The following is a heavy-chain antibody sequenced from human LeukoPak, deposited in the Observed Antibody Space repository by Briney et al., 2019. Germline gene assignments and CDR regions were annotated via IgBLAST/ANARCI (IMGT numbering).Heavy chain of an antibody. D-gene: IGHD3-10*01. CDR1: NASIISSSYY. Sequence: SETLSLTCSVSNASIISSSYYWSWIRQPPGKGLEWIGYIYYSGSTNYNPSLKSRVTISVDTSKNQFSLKLSSVTAADTAVYYCARRALSFGEPADAFDIWGQGTMVTVSS. CDR2: IYYSGST. J-gene: IGHJ3*02. V-gene: IGHV4-61*05. CDR3: ARRALSFGEPADAFDI.